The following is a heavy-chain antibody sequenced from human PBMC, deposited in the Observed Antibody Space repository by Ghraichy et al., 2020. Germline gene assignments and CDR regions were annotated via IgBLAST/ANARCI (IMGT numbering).Heavy chain of an antibody. Sequence: GESLNISCSASGFTFSNYAMHWVRQAPGKGLEYVSTINSNGSSTYYADSVKGRFTISRDNSKNTLYLQMSSLRAEDTAVYYCVKEDTAMDVEYWGQGTLVTVSS. CDR2: INSNGSST. J-gene: IGHJ4*02. D-gene: IGHD5-18*01. CDR3: VKEDTAMDVEY. V-gene: IGHV3-64D*06. CDR1: GFTFSNYA.